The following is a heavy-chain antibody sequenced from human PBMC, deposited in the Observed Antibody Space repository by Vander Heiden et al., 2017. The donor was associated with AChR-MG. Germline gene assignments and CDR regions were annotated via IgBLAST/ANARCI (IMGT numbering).Heavy chain of an antibody. CDR1: GISLSTSGVG. J-gene: IGHJ4*02. Sequence: QITLKESGPTLVKPTQTLTLTCTFSGISLSTSGVGVGWIRQPPGKALEWLALIYWDDDKRYSPSLKSRVTITKDTSKNQVVLIMTNMDPVDTATYYCAHRRLRAFDYWGQGTLVTVSS. V-gene: IGHV2-5*02. CDR2: IYWDDDK. CDR3: AHRRLRAFDY. D-gene: IGHD4-17*01.